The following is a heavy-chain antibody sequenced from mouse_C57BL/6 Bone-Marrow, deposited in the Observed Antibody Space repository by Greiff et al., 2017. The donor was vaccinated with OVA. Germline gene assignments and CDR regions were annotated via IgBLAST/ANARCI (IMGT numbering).Heavy chain of an antibody. D-gene: IGHD1-3*01. CDR2: IYPGDGDT. CDR3: AGSGYKGGYYKALDY. CDR1: GYAFSSSW. V-gene: IGHV1-82*01. J-gene: IGHJ4*01. Sequence: QVHVQQSGPELVKPGASVKISCKASGYAFSSSWMHWVKQRPGKGLEWIGWIYPGDGDTNYNGKFKGKATLTADKSSSTAYMQLSSLTSEDSAVYYCAGSGYKGGYYKALDYWGQGTSVTVSS.